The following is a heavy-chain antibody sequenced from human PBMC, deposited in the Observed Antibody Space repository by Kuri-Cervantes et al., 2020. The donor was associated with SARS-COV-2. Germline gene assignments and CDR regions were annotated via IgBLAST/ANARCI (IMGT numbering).Heavy chain of an antibody. Sequence: ASVKVSCKASGYTFTSYGISWVRQAPGQGLEWVGWIGVYVGNTHYAQNLQGRVTITTDTSTTTAYMELSSLRSEDTAVYYCARDQRGIVVPAAIPYNWFDPWGQGTLVTVSS. D-gene: IGHD2-2*01. V-gene: IGHV1-18*01. CDR2: IGVYVGNT. J-gene: IGHJ5*02. CDR1: GYTFTSYG. CDR3: ARDQRGIVVPAAIPYNWFDP.